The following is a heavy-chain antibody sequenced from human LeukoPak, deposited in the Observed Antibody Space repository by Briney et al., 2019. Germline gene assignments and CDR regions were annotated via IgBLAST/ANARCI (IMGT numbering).Heavy chain of an antibody. Sequence: PGGSLRLSCAASGFTFDDYGMSWVRQAPGKGLEWVSAISGSGGSTYYADSVKGRFTISRDNSKNTLYLQMNSLRAEDTAVYYCAKGRRGYSGYDIVGSYFDYWGQGTLVTVSS. CDR2: ISGSGGST. V-gene: IGHV3-23*01. CDR1: GFTFDDYG. D-gene: IGHD5-12*01. J-gene: IGHJ4*02. CDR3: AKGRRGYSGYDIVGSYFDY.